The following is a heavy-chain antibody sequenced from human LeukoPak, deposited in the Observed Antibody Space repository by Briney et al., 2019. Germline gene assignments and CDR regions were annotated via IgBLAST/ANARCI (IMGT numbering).Heavy chain of an antibody. Sequence: GMSLRLSCAAPGFTFSSYGIHWVRQAPGKGLEWVAVISYDGSNKYYADSVKGRFTISRDNSKNTLYLQMNSLRAEDTAVYYCAKDQEEQWLYYYYGMDVWGQGTTVTVSS. CDR2: ISYDGSNK. D-gene: IGHD6-19*01. J-gene: IGHJ6*02. CDR1: GFTFSSYG. CDR3: AKDQEEQWLYYYYGMDV. V-gene: IGHV3-30*18.